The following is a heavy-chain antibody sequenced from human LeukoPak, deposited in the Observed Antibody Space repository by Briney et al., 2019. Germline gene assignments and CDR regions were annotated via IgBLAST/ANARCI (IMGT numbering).Heavy chain of an antibody. CDR1: GFTFDDYG. D-gene: IGHD3-3*01. CDR2: INWNGGST. Sequence: GGSLRLSCAASGFTFDDYGMSWVRQAPGKGLEWVSGINWNGGSTGYADSVKGRFTISRDNAKNSLYLQMDSLRAEDTALYYCARVWNYDFWSGYYPPGAFDIWGQGTMVTVSS. V-gene: IGHV3-20*04. CDR3: ARVWNYDFWSGYYPPGAFDI. J-gene: IGHJ3*02.